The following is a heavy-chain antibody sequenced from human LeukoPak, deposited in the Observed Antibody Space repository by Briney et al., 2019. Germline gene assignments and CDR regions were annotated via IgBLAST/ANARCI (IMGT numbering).Heavy chain of an antibody. CDR2: INSDGSST. J-gene: IGHJ4*02. Sequence: GGSLRLSCAASGFTFSSYWMHWVRQAPGKGLVWVSRINSDGSSTSYADSVKGRFTISRDNAKNTLYLQMNSLRAEDTAVYYCARDGDCSGGSCSLGDFDYWGQGTLVTVSS. CDR3: ARDGDCSGGSCSLGDFDY. CDR1: GFTFSSYW. V-gene: IGHV3-74*01. D-gene: IGHD2-15*01.